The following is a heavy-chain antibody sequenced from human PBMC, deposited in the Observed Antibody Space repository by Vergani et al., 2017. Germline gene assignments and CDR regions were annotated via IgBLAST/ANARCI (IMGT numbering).Heavy chain of an antibody. V-gene: IGHV4-39*07. CDR2: IYYSGRT. CDR1: GGSISSSSYY. J-gene: IGHJ4*02. D-gene: IGHD3-3*01. CDR3: ARDYDFWSLKY. Sequence: QLQLQESGPGLVKPSETLSLTCTVSGGSISSSSYYWGWIRQPPGKGLEWIGSIYYSGRTYYNPSLKSRVTISVDTSKNQFSLKLSSVTAADTAVYYCARDYDFWSLKYWGQGTLVTVSS.